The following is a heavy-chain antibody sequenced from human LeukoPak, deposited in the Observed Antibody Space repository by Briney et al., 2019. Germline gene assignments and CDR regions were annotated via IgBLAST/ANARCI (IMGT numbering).Heavy chain of an antibody. J-gene: IGHJ1*01. Sequence: GGSLRISCAASGFTFSSYWMHWVRQAPGKGLVWVSRIKGDGSTRYADSVKGRFTISRDNAKNTVSLQMNSLRAEDTGVYYCARAPSEIGGYYPEYFRHWGQGTLVTVSP. CDR3: ARAPSEIGGYYPEYFRH. CDR1: GFTFSSYW. V-gene: IGHV3-74*01. CDR2: IKGDGST. D-gene: IGHD3-22*01.